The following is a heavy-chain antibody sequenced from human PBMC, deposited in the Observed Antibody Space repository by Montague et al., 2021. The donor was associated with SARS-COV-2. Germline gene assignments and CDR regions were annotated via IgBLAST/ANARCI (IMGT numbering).Heavy chain of an antibody. J-gene: IGHJ4*02. D-gene: IGHD2-2*01. CDR1: GDGVSSTSAA. CDR2: TYFTSKWSS. Sequence: CAISGDGVSSTSAAWNWIRQSPSRGLEWLGRTYFTSKWSSEYALSVTSRLIISPDTSKNQFSLRLMSVTPDDTAVYYCARAYCSSTSCYPIDYWGQGTLVTVSS. V-gene: IGHV6-1*01. CDR3: ARAYCSSTSCYPIDY.